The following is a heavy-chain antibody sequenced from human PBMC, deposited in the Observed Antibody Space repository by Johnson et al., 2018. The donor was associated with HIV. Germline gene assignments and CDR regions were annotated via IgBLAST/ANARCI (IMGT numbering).Heavy chain of an antibody. V-gene: IGHV3-30-3*01. Sequence: QVQLVESGGGVVLPGGSLRLSCAASGFTFSSYAMHWVRQAPGKGLEWLAIISYDGGDTWYADSVKGRFTVSRDNSKDTLYLQMNNARAEDTAVYYCARGRLISMIVSAGAFDIWGQGTMVTVSS. CDR3: ARGRLISMIVSAGAFDI. D-gene: IGHD3-22*01. CDR1: GFTFSSYA. J-gene: IGHJ3*02. CDR2: ISYDGGDT.